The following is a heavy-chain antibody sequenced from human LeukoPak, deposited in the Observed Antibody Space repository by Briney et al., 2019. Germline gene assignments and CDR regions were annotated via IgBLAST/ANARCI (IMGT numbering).Heavy chain of an antibody. V-gene: IGHV3-7*03. CDR3: ARHYYDSSGYYFPLNPLDY. D-gene: IGHD3-22*01. CDR1: GFTFISYW. Sequence: PGGSLRLSCAASGFTFISYWMSWVRQAPGKGLEWVANIKQDGSEIYYVDPVKGRFTISRDNAKNSLYLQMNSLRAEDTAVYYCARHYYDSSGYYFPLNPLDYWGQGTLVTVSS. J-gene: IGHJ4*02. CDR2: IKQDGSEI.